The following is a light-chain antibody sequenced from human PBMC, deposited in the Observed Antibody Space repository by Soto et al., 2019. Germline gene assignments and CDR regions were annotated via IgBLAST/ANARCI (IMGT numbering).Light chain of an antibody. Sequence: QSVLTQPTSASGTPGQRVTISCSGSSSNIGSNTVNWYQQLPGTAHKLLIYSNNQRPSGVPDRFSGSKSGTSASLAISGLQSEDEADYYCAAWDDSLNGPGVVFGGGTKLTVL. J-gene: IGLJ2*01. CDR2: SNN. CDR1: SSNIGSNT. CDR3: AAWDDSLNGPGVV. V-gene: IGLV1-44*01.